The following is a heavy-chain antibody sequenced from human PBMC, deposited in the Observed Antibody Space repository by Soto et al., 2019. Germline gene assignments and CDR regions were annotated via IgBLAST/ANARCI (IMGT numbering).Heavy chain of an antibody. V-gene: IGHV1-3*04. CDR1: GYIFTNYP. Sequence: QVQFLQSGSEVKKPGASVKVSCKTSGYIFTNYPIHWVRQAPGRGLEWVAWINTGNGTTRYSPRLQGRVSIRTDTSASTVYMQLTSLRFEDTALYYCASNAFAYWGQGTLVAVSP. J-gene: IGHJ4*02. D-gene: IGHD2-8*01. CDR2: INTGNGTT. CDR3: ASNAFAY.